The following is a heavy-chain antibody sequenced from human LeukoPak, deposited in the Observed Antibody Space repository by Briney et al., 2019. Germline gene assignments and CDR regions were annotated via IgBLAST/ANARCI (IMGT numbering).Heavy chain of an antibody. D-gene: IGHD2-2*01. Sequence: GGSLRLSCAASGFTFSSYWMSWVRQAPGKGLEWVANIKHDGSEKYYVDSVKGRFTISRDNAKNSLYLQMNSLRAEDTAVYYCAKETFIVVVPAASHGFWGQGTLVTVSS. V-gene: IGHV3-7*03. CDR2: IKHDGSEK. CDR1: GFTFSSYW. J-gene: IGHJ4*02. CDR3: AKETFIVVVPAASHGF.